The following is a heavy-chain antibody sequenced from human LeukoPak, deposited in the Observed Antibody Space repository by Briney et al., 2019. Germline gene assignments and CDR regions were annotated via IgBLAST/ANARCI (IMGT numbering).Heavy chain of an antibody. V-gene: IGHV3-23*01. Sequence: GGSLRLSCAASGFTFSSYAMSWVRQAPAKGLEWVSAISGSGGSTYYADSVKGRFIISRDNYKNTLYLQMNSLRAEDTAVYYCAKVFSIVGATTFDYWGQGTLVTVSS. CDR1: GFTFSSYA. J-gene: IGHJ4*02. CDR3: AKVFSIVGATTFDY. D-gene: IGHD1-26*01. CDR2: ISGSGGST.